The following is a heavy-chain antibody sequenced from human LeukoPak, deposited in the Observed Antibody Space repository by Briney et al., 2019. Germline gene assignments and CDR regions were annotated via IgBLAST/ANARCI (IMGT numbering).Heavy chain of an antibody. CDR3: ARDQGYDSSGPDY. D-gene: IGHD3-22*01. Sequence: GGSLRLSCAASGFTFSSYTMSWVRQAPGKGLEWVSTITTSDGNTYYADSVKGRFTVSRDNSKNTLYMQMNSLRAEDTAVYYCARDQGYDSSGPDYWGQGTLVTVSS. J-gene: IGHJ4*02. CDR1: GFTFSSYT. V-gene: IGHV3-23*01. CDR2: ITTSDGNT.